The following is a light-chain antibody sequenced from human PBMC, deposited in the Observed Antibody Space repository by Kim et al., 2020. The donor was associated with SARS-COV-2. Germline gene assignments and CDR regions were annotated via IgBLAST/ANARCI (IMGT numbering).Light chain of an antibody. V-gene: IGLV3-21*04. Sequence: PGKSAPITCGEDNSGIEMWHRYQQKPGQAPMLVIHYDADRPSGIPERFSGSNSGNTATLTITRVEAGDEADYYCQVWNSNEDHVVFGGGTQLTVL. CDR1: NSGIEM. J-gene: IGLJ2*01. CDR3: QVWNSNEDHVV. CDR2: YDA.